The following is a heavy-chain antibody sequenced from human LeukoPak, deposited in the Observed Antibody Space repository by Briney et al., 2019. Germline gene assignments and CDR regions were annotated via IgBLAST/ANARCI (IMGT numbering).Heavy chain of an antibody. CDR3: AREGRSFGYYYYYMDV. D-gene: IGHD3-16*01. CDR2: IKQDGSEK. Sequence: GGSLRLSCAASGFTFSSYWMSWVRQAPGKGLEWVANIKQDGSEKYYVDSVKGRFTISRDNAKNSLYLQMNSLRAEDTAVYYCAREGRSFGYYYYYMDVWGKGTTVTVSS. J-gene: IGHJ6*03. CDR1: GFTFSSYW. V-gene: IGHV3-7*01.